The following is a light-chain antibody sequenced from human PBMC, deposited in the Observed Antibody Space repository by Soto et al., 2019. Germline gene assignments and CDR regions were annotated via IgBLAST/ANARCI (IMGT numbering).Light chain of an antibody. V-gene: IGLV2-23*01. J-gene: IGLJ2*01. CDR1: SSDVGSYNL. CDR2: EGI. CDR3: CSYAGRSTVV. Sequence: QSVLTQPASVSGSPGQSITISCTGTSSDVGSYNLVSWYQQVPGKPTQLIIYEGIKRPSGVSSRFSGSKSGNTASLTISGLQAEDEADYYCCSYAGRSTVVFGGGTKLTVL.